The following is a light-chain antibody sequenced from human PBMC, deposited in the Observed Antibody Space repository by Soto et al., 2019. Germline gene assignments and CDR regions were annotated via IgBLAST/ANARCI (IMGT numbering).Light chain of an antibody. CDR1: QSISSH. J-gene: IGKJ4*01. CDR2: AAS. V-gene: IGKV1-39*01. Sequence: QMTQSPSSLFASVGDRVTITCRASQSISSHLNWYQQKVGQTPRLLLYAASTLQSEVPPRFSGSGSGTEFTLTISGLQREDFATYYYQQSHSAPLTFGGVTKIQI. CDR3: QQSHSAPLT.